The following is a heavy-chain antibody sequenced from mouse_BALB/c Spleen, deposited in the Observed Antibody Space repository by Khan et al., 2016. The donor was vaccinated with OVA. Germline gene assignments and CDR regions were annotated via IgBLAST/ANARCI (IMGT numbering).Heavy chain of an antibody. CDR3: ARKDYYDYDPFPY. J-gene: IGHJ3*01. Sequence: EVKLLESGPGLVKPSQSLSLTCTVSGYSITSEYAWNWIRQFPGNKLEWMGYINYSGNTRFNPSLKSRTSIPRDTSKNQFFLQLNSVTTEDTATYYCARKDYYDYDPFPYWGQGTLVTVSA. V-gene: IGHV3-2*02. D-gene: IGHD2-4*01. CDR1: GYSITSEYA. CDR2: INYSGNT.